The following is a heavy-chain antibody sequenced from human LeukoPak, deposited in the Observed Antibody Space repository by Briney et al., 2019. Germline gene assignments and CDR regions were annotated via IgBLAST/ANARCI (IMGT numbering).Heavy chain of an antibody. CDR1: GGPISSYY. CDR2: IYYSGST. CDR3: ASFWSGYAQGPRYYYMDV. V-gene: IGHV4-59*01. J-gene: IGHJ6*03. D-gene: IGHD3-3*01. Sequence: PSETLSLTCTVSGGPISSYYWSWIRQPPGKGLEWIGYIYYSGSTNYNPSLKSRVTISVDTSKNQFSLKLSSVTAADTAVYYCASFWSGYAQGPRYYYMDVWGKGTTVTVSS.